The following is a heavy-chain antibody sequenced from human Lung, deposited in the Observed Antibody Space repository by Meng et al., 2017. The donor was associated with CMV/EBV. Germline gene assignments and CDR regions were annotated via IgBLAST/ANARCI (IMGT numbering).Heavy chain of an antibody. CDR3: ARDRNYVHHFNY. J-gene: IGHJ4*02. V-gene: IGHV1-3*01. CDR1: GYTFTSNA. D-gene: IGHD1-7*01. Sequence: QLGQYWAQVKKPGASVKVSGKTSGYTFTSNAMHWVRQATGQRLEWMGRIDAANGNTKYPQKFQGRVTITRDTSARTVFMELSSLISEDTAVYYCARDRNYVHHFNYWGQGTLVTVSS. CDR2: IDAANGNT.